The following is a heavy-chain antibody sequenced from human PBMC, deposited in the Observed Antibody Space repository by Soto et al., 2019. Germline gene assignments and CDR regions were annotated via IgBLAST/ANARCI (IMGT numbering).Heavy chain of an antibody. CDR2: ISGSGGST. Sequence: PGGSLRLSCAASGFTFSSYAMSWVRQAPGQGLEWVSAISGSGGSTYYADSVKGRLTISRDNSKNTMYLQMNSLRAEDTAVYYCAKSGYCSSTSCPTGGGYYYYYYGMDVWGQGTTVTVSS. V-gene: IGHV3-23*01. J-gene: IGHJ6*02. CDR3: AKSGYCSSTSCPTGGGYYYYYYGMDV. D-gene: IGHD2-2*01. CDR1: GFTFSSYA.